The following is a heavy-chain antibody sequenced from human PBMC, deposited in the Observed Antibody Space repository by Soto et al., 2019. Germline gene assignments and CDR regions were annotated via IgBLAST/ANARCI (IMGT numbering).Heavy chain of an antibody. Sequence: SETLSLTCTVSGGSISSGGYYWSWIRQHPGKGLEWIGYIYYSGSTYYNPSLKSRVTISVDTSKNQFSLKLSSVTAADTAVYYCARYYSNYPNYFDYWGQGTLVTVSS. CDR1: GGSISSGGYY. CDR3: ARYYSNYPNYFDY. CDR2: IYYSGST. V-gene: IGHV4-31*03. J-gene: IGHJ4*02. D-gene: IGHD4-4*01.